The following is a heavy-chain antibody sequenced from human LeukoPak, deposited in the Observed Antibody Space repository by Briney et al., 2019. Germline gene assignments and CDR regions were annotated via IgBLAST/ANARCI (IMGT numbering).Heavy chain of an antibody. Sequence: SETLSLTCTVSGASVSSSNYYWGWIRQPPGKGLEWIGYIYYSGSTNYNPSLKSRVTTLVDTSKNQFSLRLSSVTAADTAVYYCAREYSSSSGRRAFDFWGQGTMVTVSS. D-gene: IGHD6-6*01. CDR2: IYYSGST. V-gene: IGHV4-61*05. J-gene: IGHJ3*01. CDR3: AREYSSSSGRRAFDF. CDR1: GASVSSSNYY.